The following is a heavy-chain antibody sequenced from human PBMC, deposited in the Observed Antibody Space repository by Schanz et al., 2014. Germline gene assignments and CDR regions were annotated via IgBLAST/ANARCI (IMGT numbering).Heavy chain of an antibody. CDR2: IGVDGTTT. Sequence: EVHLVESGGGLVQPGGSLRLSCAASGITFSSHSFNWVRQAPGKGLEWVSVIGVDGTTTYYADSVKGRFTISRDNSKNTLYLQMNSLRAEDTALYYCVRDELLWFGEVLSLDYWGQGALVTVSS. J-gene: IGHJ4*02. D-gene: IGHD3-10*01. V-gene: IGHV3-23*04. CDR1: GITFSSHS. CDR3: VRDELLWFGEVLSLDY.